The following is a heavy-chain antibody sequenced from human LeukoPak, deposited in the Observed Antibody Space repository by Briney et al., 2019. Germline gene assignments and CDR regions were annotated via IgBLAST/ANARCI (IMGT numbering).Heavy chain of an antibody. CDR2: ISSSSSLI. V-gene: IGHV3-21*01. Sequence: GGSLRLSCAVSGFTFSSYDMDWVRQAPGKGLEWVASISSSSSLIYYTDSVKGRFTISRDNAKNSLYLQMNSLRAEDTAVYFCAKEGRSTTPGYWGQGTLVTVSS. J-gene: IGHJ4*02. CDR1: GFTFSSYD. D-gene: IGHD6-13*01. CDR3: AKEGRSTTPGY.